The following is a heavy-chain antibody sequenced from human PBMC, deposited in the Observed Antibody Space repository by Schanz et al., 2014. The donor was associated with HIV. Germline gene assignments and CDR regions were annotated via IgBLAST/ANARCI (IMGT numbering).Heavy chain of an antibody. Sequence: EVQLLESGGGLVQPGGSLRLSCAASGFTFSSYAMSWVRQAPGKGLEWVSGISGNSGHTWYADSVKGRFTISRDNPKNMLYLQMSSLRREDTAFYYCAKGVSVAGSSYYFDYWGQGALVTVSS. D-gene: IGHD6-19*01. CDR2: ISGNSGHT. CDR1: GFTFSSYA. V-gene: IGHV3-23*01. J-gene: IGHJ4*02. CDR3: AKGVSVAGSSYYFDY.